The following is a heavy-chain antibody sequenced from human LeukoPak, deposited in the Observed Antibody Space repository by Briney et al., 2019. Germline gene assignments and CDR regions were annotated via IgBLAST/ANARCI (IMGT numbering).Heavy chain of an antibody. J-gene: IGHJ5*02. V-gene: IGHV4-59*11. CDR3: ARDTDRRSSPGSWFDP. CDR1: GGSNTSHS. CDR2: IFYSGHT. D-gene: IGHD2-15*01. Sequence: SETLSLICTVSGGSNTSHSWSWIRQPPGKGLEWIGYIFYSGHTNYNPSLRSRVTISVDTSKTQFSLRLSSVTAADTAVYYCARDTDRRSSPGSWFDPWGQGTLVTVSS.